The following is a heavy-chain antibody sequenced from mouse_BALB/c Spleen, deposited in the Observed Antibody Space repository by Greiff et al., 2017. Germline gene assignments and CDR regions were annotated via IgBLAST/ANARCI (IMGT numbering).Heavy chain of an antibody. V-gene: IGHV3-2*02. CDR3: ARYDYDVGYYAMDY. CDR1: GYSITSDYA. D-gene: IGHD2-4*01. J-gene: IGHJ4*01. Sequence: VQLKESGPGLVKPSQSLSLTCTVTGYSITSDYAWNWIRQFPGNKLEWMGYISYSGSTSYNPSLKSRISITRDTSKNQFFLQLNSVTTEDTATYYCARYDYDVGYYAMDYWGQGTSVTVSS. CDR2: ISYSGST.